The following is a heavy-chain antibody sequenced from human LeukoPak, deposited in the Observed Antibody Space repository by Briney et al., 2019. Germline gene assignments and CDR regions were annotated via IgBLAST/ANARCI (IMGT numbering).Heavy chain of an antibody. D-gene: IGHD1-26*01. V-gene: IGHV3-7*03. CDR2: IKEDGSEK. CDR3: ARGGRSRFAY. CDR1: GFSLSNYR. J-gene: IGHJ4*02. Sequence: GGSLRLSCEASGFSLSNYRMSWVRQAPGKGLEWVANIKEDGSEKHYVDSVKGRFTISRDNTKNSLYLQMNSLRGEDTAMYYCARGGRSRFAYWGQGTLVTVSS.